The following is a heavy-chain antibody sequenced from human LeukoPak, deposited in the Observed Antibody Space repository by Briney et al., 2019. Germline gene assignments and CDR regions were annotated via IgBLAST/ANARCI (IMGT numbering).Heavy chain of an antibody. CDR1: EYTFTGYY. D-gene: IGHD3-10*01. V-gene: IGHV1-2*02. J-gene: IGHJ4*02. CDR2: IDPNTGDS. CDR3: GRDLFRDFYGSGSSHHFDF. Sequence: ASVKVSCKASEYTFTGYYIHWVRQAPGQGLEWMGWIDPNTGDSNYVQKFQGRVTMTRDTSISTVYMELSRLTSDDTAFYYCGRDLFRDFYGSGSSHHFDFWGQGTLVTVSS.